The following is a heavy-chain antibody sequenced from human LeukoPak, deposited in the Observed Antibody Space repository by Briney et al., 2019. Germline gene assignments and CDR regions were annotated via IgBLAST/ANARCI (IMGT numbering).Heavy chain of an antibody. J-gene: IGHJ4*02. CDR3: AKAVVAVAGTGCYFDY. Sequence: GGSLRLSCAASGFTFSSYAMSWVRQAPGKGLEWVSAISGSGGSTYYADSVKGRFTISRDNSKNTLYLQMNSLRAEDTAVYYCAKAVVAVAGTGCYFDYWGQGTLVTVSS. V-gene: IGHV3-23*01. D-gene: IGHD6-19*01. CDR2: ISGSGGST. CDR1: GFTFSSYA.